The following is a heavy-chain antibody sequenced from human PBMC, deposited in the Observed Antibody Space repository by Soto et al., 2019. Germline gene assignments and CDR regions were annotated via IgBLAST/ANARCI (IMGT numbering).Heavy chain of an antibody. V-gene: IGHV3-23*01. CDR1: GFTFSSYA. CDR3: PKDQSSWYHYYYYGKDV. J-gene: IGHJ6*02. Sequence: EVQLLESGGGLVQPGGSLRLSCAASGFTFSSYAMSWVRQAPGKGLEWVSAISGSGGSTYYADSVKGRFTISRDNSKHTLYLQMNSLTAEDTAVYYCPKDQSSWYHYYYYGKDVWGQGTTVTVSS. CDR2: ISGSGGST. D-gene: IGHD6-13*01.